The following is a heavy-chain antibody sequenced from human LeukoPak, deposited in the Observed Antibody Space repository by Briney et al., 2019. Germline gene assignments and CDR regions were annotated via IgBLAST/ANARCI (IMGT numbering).Heavy chain of an antibody. V-gene: IGHV3-11*05. CDR1: GFIFSDYY. CDR3: AKVSTSWGFDY. J-gene: IGHJ4*02. D-gene: IGHD6-13*01. Sequence: GGSLRLSCAASGFIFSDYYISWIRQAPGKGLEWVLYISSSSSYTNYADSVKGRFTISRDNVKNSLYLQMNSLRAEDTAVYYCAKVSTSWGFDYWGQGTLVTVSS. CDR2: ISSSSSYT.